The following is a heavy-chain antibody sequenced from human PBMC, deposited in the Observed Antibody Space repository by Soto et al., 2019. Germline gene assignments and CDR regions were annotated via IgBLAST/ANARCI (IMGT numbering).Heavy chain of an antibody. V-gene: IGHV1-2*04. CDR3: ERGDSVVVVAVTLEAFDI. CDR1: GYTFTGYY. Sequence: ASVKVSCKASGYTFTGYYMHWVRQAPGQELEWMGWINPNSGGTNYAQKFQCWVNMTMATSISTAYMELSRLRSDDTAVYSCERGDSVVVVAVTLEAFDIWVQGTMVTVSS. CDR2: INPNSGGT. J-gene: IGHJ3*02. D-gene: IGHD2-15*01.